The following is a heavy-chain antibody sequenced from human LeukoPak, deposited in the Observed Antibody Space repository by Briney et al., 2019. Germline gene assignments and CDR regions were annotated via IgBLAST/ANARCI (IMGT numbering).Heavy chain of an antibody. J-gene: IGHJ5*02. CDR2: ISSSSSYI. V-gene: IGHV3-21*04. Sequence: GGSLRLSCAASGFTFTTYSMNWVRQAPGKGLEWVSSISSSSSYIYYADSMKGRFTISRDNVKNSLYLQMNSLRAEDTAVYYCAKATYYYDSSGYYPNWFDPWGQGTLVTVSS. CDR1: GFTFTTYS. D-gene: IGHD3-22*01. CDR3: AKATYYYDSSGYYPNWFDP.